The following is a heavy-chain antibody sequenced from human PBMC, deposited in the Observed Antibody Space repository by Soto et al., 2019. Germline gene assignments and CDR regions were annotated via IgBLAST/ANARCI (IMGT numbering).Heavy chain of an antibody. CDR1: GYSFTTYW. J-gene: IGHJ6*02. CDR2: IHPGESDT. V-gene: IGHV5-51*01. CDR3: ARHEAPNYPSSGRDV. Sequence: GESLKISCKSYGYSFTTYWIAWVRQMPGKGLEWMGSIHPGESDTRYSPSFQGQVTISADRSITTAYLQWSSLKASDTAMYYCARHEAPNYPSSGRDVGGQGTTVTVSS.